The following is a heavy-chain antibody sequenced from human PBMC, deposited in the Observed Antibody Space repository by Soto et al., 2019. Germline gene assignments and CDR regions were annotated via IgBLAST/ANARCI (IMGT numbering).Heavy chain of an antibody. J-gene: IGHJ6*04. CDR1: GFSFSSSA. Sequence: EVLLLESGGGLVQPGGSLRLSCEASGFSFSSSAMNWVRQTPGKGLEWVSAIGDSGASTYYADSVKGRFTITRDNSRNTLYLQLNSLRAEDTAVYYCAKGVELDVCGNGTTVTVSS. V-gene: IGHV3-23*01. CDR2: IGDSGAST. CDR3: AKGVELDV. D-gene: IGHD1-26*01.